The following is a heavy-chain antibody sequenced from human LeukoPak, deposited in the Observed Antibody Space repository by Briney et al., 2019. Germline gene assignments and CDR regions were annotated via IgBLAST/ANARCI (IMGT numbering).Heavy chain of an antibody. J-gene: IGHJ4*02. CDR2: IYYSGGT. CDR1: GGAISSFY. V-gene: IGHV4-59*01. D-gene: IGHD3-22*01. Sequence: PSETLSLTCTVYGGAISSFYWSWIRQPPGKGLEWIGYIYYSGGTKYNPSLMSRVSTSVDWAQTQFSLSLSSVTAADTAVYYCARDGLYESNGYYMDSWGQGTLVIVSS. CDR3: ARDGLYESNGYYMDS.